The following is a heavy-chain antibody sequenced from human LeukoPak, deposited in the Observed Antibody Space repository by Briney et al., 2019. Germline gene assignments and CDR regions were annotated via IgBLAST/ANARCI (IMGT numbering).Heavy chain of an antibody. J-gene: IGHJ4*02. CDR1: GGSLSSGSYY. CDR2: IYTSGST. CDR3: ARVTTGGYYNC. D-gene: IGHD3-22*01. V-gene: IGHV4-61*02. Sequence: SETLSLTCTVSGGSLSSGSYYWSWLRQPAGTGLEWIGRIYTSGSTNYNPSLKSRVTISVDTSKNQFSLRLSSVTAADTAVYYCARVTTGGYYNCWGQGTLVTVSS.